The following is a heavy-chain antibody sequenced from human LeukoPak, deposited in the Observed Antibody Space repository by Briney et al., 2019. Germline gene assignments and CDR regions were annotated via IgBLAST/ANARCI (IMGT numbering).Heavy chain of an antibody. J-gene: IGHJ6*03. CDR3: ARDSNRYYYYYMDV. D-gene: IGHD2-2*01. Sequence: SVTLSLTCTVSGGSISSYYWSWIRQPPGKGLEWIGYIYYSGSTNYNPSLKSRVTMSVDTSKNQFSLKLSSVTAADTAVYYCARDSNRYYYYYMDVWGKGTTVTVSS. V-gene: IGHV4-59*12. CDR2: IYYSGST. CDR1: GGSISSYY.